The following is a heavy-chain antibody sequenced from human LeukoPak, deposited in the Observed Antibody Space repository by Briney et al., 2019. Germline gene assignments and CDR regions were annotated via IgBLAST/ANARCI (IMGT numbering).Heavy chain of an antibody. V-gene: IGHV4-39*07. CDR2: IYYSGST. J-gene: IGHJ5*02. Sequence: SETLSLTCTVSGGPISSSSYYWGWIRQPPGKGLEWIGSIYYSGSTYYNPSLKSRVTISVDTSKNQFSLKLSSVTVADTAVYYCARDRGYCSSTSCLSHNWFDPWGQGTLVTVSS. CDR3: ARDRGYCSSTSCLSHNWFDP. CDR1: GGPISSSSYY. D-gene: IGHD2-2*01.